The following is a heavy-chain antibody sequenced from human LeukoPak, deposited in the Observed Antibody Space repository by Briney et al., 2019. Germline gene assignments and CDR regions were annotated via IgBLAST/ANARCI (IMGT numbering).Heavy chain of an antibody. J-gene: IGHJ4*02. CDR2: ISAYNGNT. D-gene: IGHD3-22*01. CDR3: ARVSRGYYDSSGYYG. CDR1: GYTFTSYG. Sequence: ASVKVSCKASGYTFTSYGISWVRQAPGQGLEWMGWISAYNGNTNYAQKLQGRVTMTTDTSTSTAYMELRSLRSDDTAVYYCARVSRGYYDSSGYYGWGQGTLVTVSS. V-gene: IGHV1-18*01.